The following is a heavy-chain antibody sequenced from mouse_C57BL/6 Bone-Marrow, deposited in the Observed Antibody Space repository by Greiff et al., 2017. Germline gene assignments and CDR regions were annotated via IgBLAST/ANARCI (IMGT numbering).Heavy chain of an antibody. Sequence: EVKVVESGGGLVQPKGSLKLSCAASGFSFNTYAMNWVRQAPGKGLEWVARIRSKSNNYATYYADSVKDRFTISRDDSESMLYLQMNNLKTEDTAMYYCVRGAGLLRFDVWGTGTTVTVSS. CDR3: VRGAGLLRFDV. CDR1: GFSFNTYA. CDR2: IRSKSNNYAT. J-gene: IGHJ1*03. V-gene: IGHV10-1*01. D-gene: IGHD1-1*01.